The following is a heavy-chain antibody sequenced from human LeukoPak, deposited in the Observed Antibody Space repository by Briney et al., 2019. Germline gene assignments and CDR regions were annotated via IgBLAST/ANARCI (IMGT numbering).Heavy chain of an antibody. Sequence: ASVRVSCKVSGYTLTELSMHWVRQAPGKGLEGMGGFYPEDGETIYAQKFQGRVTMTEDTSTDTAYMELSSLRSEDTAVYYCATDPLEDYYGSGSPLGSDYWGQGTLVTVSS. CDR3: ATDPLEDYYGSGSPLGSDY. CDR1: GYTLTELS. J-gene: IGHJ4*02. V-gene: IGHV1-24*01. D-gene: IGHD3-10*01. CDR2: FYPEDGET.